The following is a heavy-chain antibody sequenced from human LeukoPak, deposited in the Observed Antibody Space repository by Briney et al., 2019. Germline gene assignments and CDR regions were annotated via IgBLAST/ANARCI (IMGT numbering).Heavy chain of an antibody. CDR1: GGTFSSYA. J-gene: IGHJ4*02. Sequence: RASVKVSCKASGGTFSSYAISWVRQAPGQGLEWMGGIIPIFGTANYAQKFQGRVTITADESTSTAYMELRSLRSDDTAVYYCARYLGDYYDSSGYYDLDYWGQGTLVTVSS. D-gene: IGHD3-22*01. CDR2: IIPIFGTA. CDR3: ARYLGDYYDSSGYYDLDY. V-gene: IGHV1-69*13.